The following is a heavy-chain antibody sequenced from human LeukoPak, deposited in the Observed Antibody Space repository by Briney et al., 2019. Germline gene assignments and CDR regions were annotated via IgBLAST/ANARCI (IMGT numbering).Heavy chain of an antibody. J-gene: IGHJ4*02. V-gene: IGHV3-73*01. CDR2: IRSKANSCAT. CDR1: GFTFSGSA. CDR3: TYVDFDY. D-gene: IGHD3-16*01. Sequence: GGSLKLSCAASGFTFSGSAMHWVRQASGKGLEWVGRIRSKANSCATAYAASVKGGFTISRDDSKNTAYLQMNSLKTEDTAVYYCTYVDFDYWGQGTLVTVSS.